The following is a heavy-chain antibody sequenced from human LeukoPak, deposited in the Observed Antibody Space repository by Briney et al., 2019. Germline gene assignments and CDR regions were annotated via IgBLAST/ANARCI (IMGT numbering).Heavy chain of an antibody. CDR2: IYSGGTT. D-gene: IGHD3-3*01. CDR1: GFTVSSNY. J-gene: IGHJ4*02. CDR3: ARVGYYDFWSGYFDY. Sequence: PGGSLRLSCAASGFTVSSNYMSWLRQAPGKGLEWVSVIYSGGTTYYADSVKGRFTISRDNSKNTLYLQMNSLRAEDTAVYYCARVGYYDFWSGYFDYWGQGTLVTVSS. V-gene: IGHV3-53*01.